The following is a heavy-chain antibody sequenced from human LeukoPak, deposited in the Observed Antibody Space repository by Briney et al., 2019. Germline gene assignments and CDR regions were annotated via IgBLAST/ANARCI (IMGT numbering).Heavy chain of an antibody. CDR1: GFTFNSSA. D-gene: IGHD1-26*01. CDR2: ISGSGGAT. J-gene: IGHJ4*02. CDR3: AKHSGSYPKGYFDY. Sequence: PGGSLRLSCAASGFTFNSSAMNWVRQGPGKGLEWDSGISGSGGATYTADSVKGRFTISRDNSKNTLYLQMNSLRAEDTAVYYCAKHSGSYPKGYFDYWGQGTLVTVSS. V-gene: IGHV3-23*01.